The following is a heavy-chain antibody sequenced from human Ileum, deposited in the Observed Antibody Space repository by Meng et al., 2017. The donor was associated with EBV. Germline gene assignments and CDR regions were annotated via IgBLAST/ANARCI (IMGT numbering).Heavy chain of an antibody. D-gene: IGHD3-22*01. V-gene: IGHV4-4*02. CDR3: ARLDSSGYYFGGWFDP. CDR1: GGSISSSKW. Sequence: QVPPQAPGPRLVKPSGTVSLPCAVSGGSISSSKWWSWVRQSPGTGLEWIGEIYHHGTTNYNPSLKSRVTISVDTSKNKFFLNLTSLTAADTAVYYCARLDSSGYYFGGWFDPWGQGILVTVSS. CDR2: IYHHGTT. J-gene: IGHJ5*02.